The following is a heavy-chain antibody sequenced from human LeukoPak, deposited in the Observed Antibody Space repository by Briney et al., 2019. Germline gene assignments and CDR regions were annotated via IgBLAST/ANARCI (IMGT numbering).Heavy chain of an antibody. CDR1: GFTFRTSA. CDR2: TVVGRGET. V-gene: IGHV1-58*02. J-gene: IGHJ5*02. CDR3: AAERYDGPCCWFDP. D-gene: IGHD1-14*01. Sequence: SVKVSCKTSGFTFRTSAIQWVRQARGQRLEWIGWTVVGRGETKYAQDLQGRVTITTDMSTSTAYLELSGLRSEDTAVYYCAAERYDGPCCWFDPWGQGTLVAVSS.